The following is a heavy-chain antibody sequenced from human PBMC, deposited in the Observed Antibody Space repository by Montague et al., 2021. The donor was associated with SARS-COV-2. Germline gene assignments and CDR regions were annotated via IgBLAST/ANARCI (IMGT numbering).Heavy chain of an antibody. Sequence: SLRLSCAASGFTFSSYGMHWVRQAPGKGLEWVAVIWYDGSNKYYADSVKGRFTLSRDNSKNTLYLQMNSLRAEDTAVYYCAREGKGYCSTTSCQTAFDIWGQGTMVTVSS. CDR3: AREGKGYCSTTSCQTAFDI. CDR1: GFTFSSYG. CDR2: IWYDGSNK. V-gene: IGHV3-33*01. D-gene: IGHD2-2*01. J-gene: IGHJ3*02.